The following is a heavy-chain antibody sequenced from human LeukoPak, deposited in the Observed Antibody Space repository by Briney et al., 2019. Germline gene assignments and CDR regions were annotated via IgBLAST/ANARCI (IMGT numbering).Heavy chain of an antibody. CDR1: GFTFSSYA. CDR3: AKDPLSAYCGGDCYYFDY. CDR2: ISGSGGST. J-gene: IGHJ4*02. D-gene: IGHD2-21*01. V-gene: IGHV3-23*01. Sequence: GGSLRLSCAASGFTFSSYAMSWVRQAPGKGLEWVSAISGSGGSTYYADSVKGRFTISRDNSKNTLYLQMNSLRAEDTAVYYCAKDPLSAYCGGDCYYFDYWGQGTLVTVSS.